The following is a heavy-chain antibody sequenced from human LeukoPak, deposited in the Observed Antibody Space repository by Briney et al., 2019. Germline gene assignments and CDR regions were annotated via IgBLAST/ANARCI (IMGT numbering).Heavy chain of an antibody. CDR2: ISSTGNYI. CDR3: ARDRSGRGLDY. V-gene: IGHV3-21*06. CDR1: GLTFSSSG. Sequence: GGSLRLSCAASGLTFSSSGMNWVRQAPGKGLEWVSSISSTGNYIYYTESMKGRFTISRDNAKNSLFLQMNSLRAEDTAVYYCARDRSGRGLDYWGQGTLVTVSS. D-gene: IGHD6-19*01. J-gene: IGHJ4*02.